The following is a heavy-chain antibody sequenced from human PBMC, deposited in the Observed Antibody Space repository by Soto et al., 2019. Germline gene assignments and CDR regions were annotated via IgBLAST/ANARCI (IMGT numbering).Heavy chain of an antibody. CDR1: GGSFSGYY. D-gene: IGHD6-13*01. J-gene: IGHJ5*01. CDR2: INHSGST. CDR3: ARGRIRGPGTECFDS. Sequence: SETLSLTCAVYGGSFSGYYWSWIRQPPGKGLEWIGEINHSGSTNYNPSLKSRVTISVDTSKNQFSLKLSSMTAADTAVYYCARGRIRGPGTECFDSWCKGTLVTVS. V-gene: IGHV4-34*01.